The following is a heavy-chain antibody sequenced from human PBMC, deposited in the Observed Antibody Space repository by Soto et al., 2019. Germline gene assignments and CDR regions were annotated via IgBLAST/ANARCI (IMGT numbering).Heavy chain of an antibody. Sequence: GGSLRLSCAASGFTFDDYAMHWVRQAPGKGLEWVSGISWNSGSIGYADSVKGRFTISRDNAKNSLYLQMNSLRAEDTALYYCAKEMEYCSSTSCAGALRVTGPPWFDPWGQGTLVTVSS. CDR2: ISWNSGSI. CDR1: GFTFDDYA. V-gene: IGHV3-9*01. J-gene: IGHJ5*02. CDR3: AKEMEYCSSTSCAGALRVTGPPWFDP. D-gene: IGHD2-2*01.